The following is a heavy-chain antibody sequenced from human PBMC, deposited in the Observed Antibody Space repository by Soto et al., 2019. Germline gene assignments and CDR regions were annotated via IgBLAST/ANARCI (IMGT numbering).Heavy chain of an antibody. CDR1: GFTFSNYW. CDR3: ARGTRNPGLDN. Sequence: EVQLVESGGGLVQPGGSLRLSCAASGFTFSNYWMNWVRQAPGKGLEWVGNIKEDGSKQGYVDSVRGRFTISRDNAKNPLYLQINSLRAEDTAVYYCARGTRNPGLDNWGQGTLVTVSS. J-gene: IGHJ4*02. CDR2: IKEDGSKQ. D-gene: IGHD1-7*01. V-gene: IGHV3-7*03.